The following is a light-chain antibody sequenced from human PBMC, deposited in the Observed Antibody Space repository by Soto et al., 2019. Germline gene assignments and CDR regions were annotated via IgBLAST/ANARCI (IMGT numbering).Light chain of an antibody. Sequence: EIVMTQSPATLSVSPGERATLSCRASQSVSSNLTWYQQKPGQAPRLLIYGASTRATGIPARFSGSGSGTEVTLTVSSLQSEEFAVYYCQQYNNRPQTFGQGTKVEIK. CDR2: GAS. CDR3: QQYNNRPQT. CDR1: QSVSSN. V-gene: IGKV3-15*01. J-gene: IGKJ1*01.